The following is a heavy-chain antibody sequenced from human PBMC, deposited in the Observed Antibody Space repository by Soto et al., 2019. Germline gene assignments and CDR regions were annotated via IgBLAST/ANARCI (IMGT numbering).Heavy chain of an antibody. J-gene: IGHJ6*02. CDR3: ATDEDRPQLGGNYYYIMDV. V-gene: IGHV1-69*13. CDR1: GGTFSSYA. D-gene: IGHD3-3*02. Sequence: ASVKVSCKASGGTFSSYAISWVRQAPGQGLEWMGGIIPIFGTTNYAQKFQGRVTITADESTSTAYLELRSLRSEDTAVYYCATDEDRPQLGGNYYYIMDVWGQGTAVTVSS. CDR2: IIPIFGTT.